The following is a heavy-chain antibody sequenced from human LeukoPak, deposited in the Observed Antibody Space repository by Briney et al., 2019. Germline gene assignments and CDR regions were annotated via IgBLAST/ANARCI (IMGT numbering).Heavy chain of an antibody. J-gene: IGHJ5*02. CDR2: INHSGST. Sequence: PSETLSLTCTVSGYSISTGYYWTWIRQPPGKGLEWIGEINHSGSTNYNPSLKSPVTISLDTSKNQFSLKLSCVTAADTAVYYCAREHVIDKFDPWGQGTLVTVSS. CDR3: AREHVIDKFDP. CDR1: GYSISTGYY. D-gene: IGHD3-16*02. V-gene: IGHV4-38-2*02.